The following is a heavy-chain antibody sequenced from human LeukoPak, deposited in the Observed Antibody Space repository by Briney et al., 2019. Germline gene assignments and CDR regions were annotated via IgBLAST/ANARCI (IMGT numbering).Heavy chain of an antibody. CDR1: GGSFSPYY. D-gene: IGHD2-21*02. CDR2: INHSGST. CDR3: AGGGFYCGGDCYVDY. Sequence: SETLSLTCAVYGGSFSPYYWSWIRQPPGKGLEWIGEINHSGSTNYNPSLKSRVTISVDTSKNQFSLRLSSVTAADTAVYYCAGGGFYCGGDCYVDYWGQGTLVTVSS. J-gene: IGHJ4*02. V-gene: IGHV4-34*01.